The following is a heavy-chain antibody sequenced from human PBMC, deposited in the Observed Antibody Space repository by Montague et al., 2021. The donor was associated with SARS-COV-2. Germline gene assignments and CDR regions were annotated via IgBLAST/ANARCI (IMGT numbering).Heavy chain of an antibody. CDR3: ARRGSSVWGVTVSAELDY. Sequence: SETLSLTCAVYGGSFSGYYWSWIRQPPEKGLEWIGEINQSGRTNNNPSLKSRVIISVDTSKNQFSLKPSSVTAADTAVYYCARRGSSVWGVTVSAELDYRGQGTLVTVSS. D-gene: IGHD3-10*01. J-gene: IGHJ4*02. CDR2: INQSGRT. CDR1: GGSFSGYY. V-gene: IGHV4-34*01.